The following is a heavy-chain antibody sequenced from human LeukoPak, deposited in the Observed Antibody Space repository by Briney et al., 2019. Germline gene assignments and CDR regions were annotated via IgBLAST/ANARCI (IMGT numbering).Heavy chain of an antibody. V-gene: IGHV4-34*01. CDR3: ARVVAAAPGPLYYYYYGMDV. CDR2: INHSGST. Sequence: SETLSLTCAVYGGSFSGYYWSWIRQPPGKGLEWIGEINHSGSTNYNPSLKSRVTISVDTSKNQFSLKLSSVTAADTAVYYCARVVAAAPGPLYYYYYGMDVWGQGTTVTVSS. J-gene: IGHJ6*02. D-gene: IGHD6-13*01. CDR1: GGSFSGYY.